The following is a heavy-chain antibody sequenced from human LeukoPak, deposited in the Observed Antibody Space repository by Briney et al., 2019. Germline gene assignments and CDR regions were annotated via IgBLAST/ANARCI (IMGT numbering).Heavy chain of an antibody. CDR2: ISTTGTTM. CDR1: GFTFSDYY. J-gene: IGHJ6*03. CDR3: ARAIPYDIPHMDV. V-gene: IGHV3-11*04. D-gene: IGHD3-9*01. Sequence: PGGSLRLSCAASGFTFSDYYMTWIRQAPGKGLEWVSYISTTGTTMYYADSVKGRFTISRDNAKNSLYLQMNSLRAEDTAVYYCARAIPYDIPHMDVWGKGTTVTVSS.